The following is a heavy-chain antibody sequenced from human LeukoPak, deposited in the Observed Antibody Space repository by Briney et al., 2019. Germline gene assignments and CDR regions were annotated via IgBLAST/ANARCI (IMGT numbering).Heavy chain of an antibody. CDR3: ARDLYGDYAFDI. CDR2: ISSSSYT. V-gene: IGHV3-21*01. D-gene: IGHD4-17*01. J-gene: IGHJ3*02. CDR1: GFTFSTYT. Sequence: GGSLRLSCTASGFTFSTYTMNWVRQAPGEGLEWVSSISSSSYTYYADSVKGRFSISRDNAKNSLYLQMHSLRAEDTAVYYCARDLYGDYAFDIWGQGTVVTVSS.